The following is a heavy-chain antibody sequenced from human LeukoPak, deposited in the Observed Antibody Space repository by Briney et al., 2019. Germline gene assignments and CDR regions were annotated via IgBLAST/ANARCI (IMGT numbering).Heavy chain of an antibody. D-gene: IGHD3-9*01. CDR2: ISGSGGST. V-gene: IGHV3-23*01. J-gene: IGHJ4*02. Sequence: AGGSLRLSCAASGFTFSSYAMSWVRQAPGKGLEWVSAISGSGGSTYYADSVKGRFTISRDNSKNTLYLQMNSLRAEDTAVYYCAKISGLRYFDWACDYWGQGTLVTVSS. CDR3: AKISGLRYFDWACDY. CDR1: GFTFSSYA.